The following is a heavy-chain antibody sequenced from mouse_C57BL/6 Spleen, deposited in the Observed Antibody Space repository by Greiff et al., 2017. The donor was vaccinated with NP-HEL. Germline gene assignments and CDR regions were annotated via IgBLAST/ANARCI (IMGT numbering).Heavy chain of an antibody. Sequence: EVKVVESGGGLVKPGGSLKLSCAASGFTFSDYGMHWVRQAPEKGLEWVAYISSGSSTIYYADTVKGRFTISRDNAKNTLFLQMTSLRSEDTAMYYCARIYYGYDGDFDYWGQGTTLTVSS. CDR3: ARIYYGYDGDFDY. CDR2: ISSGSSTI. D-gene: IGHD2-2*01. J-gene: IGHJ2*01. V-gene: IGHV5-17*01. CDR1: GFTFSDYG.